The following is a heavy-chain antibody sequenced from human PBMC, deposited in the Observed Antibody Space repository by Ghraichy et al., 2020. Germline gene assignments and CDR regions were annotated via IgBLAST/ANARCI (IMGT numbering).Heavy chain of an antibody. CDR3: AKVQYYDFWSPYGMDV. V-gene: IGHV3-23*01. D-gene: IGHD3-3*01. CDR2: ISGSGGST. Sequence: GGSLRLSCAASGFTFSSYAMSWVRQAPGKGLEWVSAISGSGGSTYYADSVKGRFTISRDNSKNTLYLQMNSLRAEDTAVYYCAKVQYYDFWSPYGMDVWGQGTTVTVSS. CDR1: GFTFSSYA. J-gene: IGHJ6*02.